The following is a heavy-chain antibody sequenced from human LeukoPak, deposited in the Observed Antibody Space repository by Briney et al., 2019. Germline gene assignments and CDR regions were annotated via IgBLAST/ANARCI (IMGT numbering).Heavy chain of an antibody. CDR1: GLTFSSHA. D-gene: IGHD6-6*01. Sequence: GGSLRLSCAASGLTFSSHAMRWGRQAPGKGLEWVSAFSGSGGRTYYADSVKGRFTISRDNSKNTLYLQMNSLRAEDTAVYYCAKGVVRQLVPPEDNWFDPWGQGTLVTVSS. CDR2: FSGSGGRT. J-gene: IGHJ5*02. V-gene: IGHV3-23*01. CDR3: AKGVVRQLVPPEDNWFDP.